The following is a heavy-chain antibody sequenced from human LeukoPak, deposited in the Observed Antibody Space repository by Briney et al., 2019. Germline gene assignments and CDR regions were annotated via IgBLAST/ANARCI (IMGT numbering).Heavy chain of an antibody. D-gene: IGHD2-2*02. CDR1: GFTFSSYS. J-gene: IGHJ6*03. CDR3: ARLYCSSTSCYISSHYYYCYMDV. Sequence: GGSLRLSCAASGFTFSSYSMNWVRQAPGKGLEWVSYISSSSSTIYYADSVKGRFTISRDNAKNSLYLQMNSLRAEDTAVYYCARLYCSSTSCYISSHYYYCYMDVWGKGTTVTVSS. CDR2: ISSSSSTI. V-gene: IGHV3-48*01.